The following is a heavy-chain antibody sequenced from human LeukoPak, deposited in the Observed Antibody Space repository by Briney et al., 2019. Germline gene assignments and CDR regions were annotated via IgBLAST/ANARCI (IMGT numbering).Heavy chain of an antibody. V-gene: IGHV1-2*04. CDR2: INPNSGGT. J-gene: IGHJ4*02. D-gene: IGHD6-19*01. CDR3: ARESYSSGWYDDY. CDR1: GGTFSSYA. Sequence: ASVKVSCKASGGTFSSYAISWVRQAPGQGLEWMGWINPNSGGTNYAQKFQGWVTMTRDTSISTAYMELSRLRSDDTAVYYCARESYSSGWYDDYWGQGTLVTVSS.